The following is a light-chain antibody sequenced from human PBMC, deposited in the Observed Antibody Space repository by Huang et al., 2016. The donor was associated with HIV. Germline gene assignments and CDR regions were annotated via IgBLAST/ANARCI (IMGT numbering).Light chain of an antibody. V-gene: IGKV1-27*01. CDR2: DAS. J-gene: IGKJ1*01. CDR3: QKYNSAPPT. CDR1: QGIGNF. Sequence: DIQMSQSPSSLSAFVGDRVTVTCRASQGIGNFLAGYKQKPGKGPQLLIYDASTLQSGVPSRFRGSRSGTDFTLAISSLQPDDGATYYCQKYNSAPPTFGKGTKMVIK.